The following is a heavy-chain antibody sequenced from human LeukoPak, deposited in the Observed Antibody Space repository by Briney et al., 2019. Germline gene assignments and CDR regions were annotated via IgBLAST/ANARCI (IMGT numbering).Heavy chain of an antibody. CDR1: GFTFSSHG. Sequence: PGTSLRLSCAASGFTFSSHGMHWVRQAPGKGLEWVAVIWYDGSSKYYADSVKGRFTISRDNSKNTLNLQMNSLRVEDTAVYYCARDRPGGGINGMDVWGQGTTVTVSS. D-gene: IGHD3-16*01. CDR3: ARDRPGGGINGMDV. CDR2: IWYDGSSK. J-gene: IGHJ6*02. V-gene: IGHV3-33*01.